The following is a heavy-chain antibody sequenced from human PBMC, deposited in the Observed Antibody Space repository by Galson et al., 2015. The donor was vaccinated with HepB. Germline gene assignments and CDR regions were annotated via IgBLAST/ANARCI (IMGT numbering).Heavy chain of an antibody. V-gene: IGHV3-23*01. J-gene: IGHJ4*02. Sequence: SLRLSCAASGFTFSSYAMTWARQAPGKGLEWLSAIRGNGDTTHYADSVMGRFIIARDNSKNTLYLQMNALRVEDTAVYYCAKAPTMTTWVVDFWGQGTLVTVSS. CDR3: AKAPTMTTWVVDF. D-gene: IGHD4-17*01. CDR2: IRGNGDTT. CDR1: GFTFSSYA.